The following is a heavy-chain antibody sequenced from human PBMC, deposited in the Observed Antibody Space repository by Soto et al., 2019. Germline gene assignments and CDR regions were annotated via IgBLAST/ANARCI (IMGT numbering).Heavy chain of an antibody. CDR3: ARDRYYGDYGAFDY. D-gene: IGHD4-17*01. J-gene: IGHJ4*02. CDR2: INAGNGNT. CDR1: GYTFTSYA. Sequence: SAEVSCKASGYTFTSYAMHWVRQAPGQRLEWMGWINAGNGNTKYSQKFQGRVTITRDTSASTAYMELSSLRSEDTAVYYCARDRYYGDYGAFDYWGQGTLVTVSS. V-gene: IGHV1-3*01.